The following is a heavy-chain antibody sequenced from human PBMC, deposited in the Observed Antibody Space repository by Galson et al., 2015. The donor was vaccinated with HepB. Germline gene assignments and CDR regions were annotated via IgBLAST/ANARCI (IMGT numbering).Heavy chain of an antibody. D-gene: IGHD2-15*01. Sequence: QSGAEVKKPGESLRISCKGSGYSFTSYWISWVRQMPGKGMEWMGRIDPSDSYTTYSPSFQGHVTISADKSISTAYLQWISLQASDTAMYYCARQPIYCSGGSCYSGLFDYWGQGTLVTVSS. J-gene: IGHJ4*02. CDR2: IDPSDSYT. CDR1: GYSFTSYW. V-gene: IGHV5-10-1*01. CDR3: ARQPIYCSGGSCYSGLFDY.